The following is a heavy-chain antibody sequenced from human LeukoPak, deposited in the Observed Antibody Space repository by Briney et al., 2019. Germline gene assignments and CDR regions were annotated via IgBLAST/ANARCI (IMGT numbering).Heavy chain of an antibody. CDR2: ISNGGSTI. Sequence: GGSLRLSCAASGFTFSSYEMDWVRQAPGKGLEWVSYISNGGSTIYYAGSVKGRFTTSRDNAKNSLYLQMYSLRAEDTAIYFCARGGYCSSTSCYLGSFDYWGQGTLVTVSS. J-gene: IGHJ4*02. CDR1: GFTFSSYE. D-gene: IGHD2-2*01. CDR3: ARGGYCSSTSCYLGSFDY. V-gene: IGHV3-48*03.